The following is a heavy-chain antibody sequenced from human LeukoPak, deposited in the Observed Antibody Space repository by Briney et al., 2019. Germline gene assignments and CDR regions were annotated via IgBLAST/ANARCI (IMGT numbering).Heavy chain of an antibody. Sequence: SETLSLTCTVSGGSVSSGSYYWSWIRQPPGKGLEWIGYIYYSGSTNGSTNYSPSLKSRVTISIDTSKNQFSLKLSSVTAADTAVYYCARERTPGSGLDYWGQGTLVTVSS. J-gene: IGHJ4*02. V-gene: IGHV4-61*01. CDR1: GGSVSSGSYY. D-gene: IGHD2-15*01. CDR3: ARERTPGSGLDY. CDR2: IYYSGSTNGST.